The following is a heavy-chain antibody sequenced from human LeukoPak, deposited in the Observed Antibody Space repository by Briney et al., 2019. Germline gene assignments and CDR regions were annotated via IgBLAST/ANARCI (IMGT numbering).Heavy chain of an antibody. Sequence: GGSLRLSCAASGFTFSTYAVNWVRQAPGKGLEWVSTISGSGDSTYYADSVKGRFTISRDNSKDTLYLQMSSVRVDDTAVYYCARDRGRYYDSRGFYWGYYFDCWGQGILVTVST. J-gene: IGHJ4*02. CDR2: ISGSGDST. CDR1: GFTFSTYA. V-gene: IGHV3-23*01. CDR3: ARDRGRYYDSRGFYWGYYFDC. D-gene: IGHD3-22*01.